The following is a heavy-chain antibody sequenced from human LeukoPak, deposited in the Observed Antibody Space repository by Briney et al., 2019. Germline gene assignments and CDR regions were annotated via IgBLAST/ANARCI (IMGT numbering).Heavy chain of an antibody. V-gene: IGHV4-61*02. Sequence: PSETLSLTCTVSNGSISSDTYFWSWIRQPAGKGLEWIGRIYTSGSTNYNPSLKSQVTISIDTSKNHFSLKLSSVTAADTAVYYCARDLWFGAGRAFDIWGQGTMVTVSS. CDR2: IYTSGST. CDR3: ARDLWFGAGRAFDI. J-gene: IGHJ3*02. D-gene: IGHD3-10*01. CDR1: NGSISSDTYF.